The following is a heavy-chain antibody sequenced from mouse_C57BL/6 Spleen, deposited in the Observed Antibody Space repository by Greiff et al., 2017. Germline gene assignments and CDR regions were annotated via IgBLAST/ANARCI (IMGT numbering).Heavy chain of an antibody. J-gene: IGHJ1*03. V-gene: IGHV1-20*01. CDR2: INPYNGDT. Sequence: EVKLMESGPELVKPGDSVKISCKASGYSFTGYFMNWVMQSHGKSLEWIGRINPYNGDTFYNQKFKGKATLTVDKSSSTAHMELRSLTSEDSAVYYCARGDYDYDPYWYFDVWGTGTTVTVSS. CDR3: ARGDYDYDPYWYFDV. CDR1: GYSFTGYF. D-gene: IGHD2-4*01.